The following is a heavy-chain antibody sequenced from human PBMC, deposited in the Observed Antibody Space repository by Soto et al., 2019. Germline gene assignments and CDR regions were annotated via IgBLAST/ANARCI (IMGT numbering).Heavy chain of an antibody. CDR1: GFTFSSYA. D-gene: IGHD3-9*01. Sequence: EVQLLESGGGLVQPGGSLRLSCAASGFTFSSYAMSWVRQAPGKGLEWVSAISGSGGTTYYADSVKGRFTISRDNSKITLYLQMNSLRAEDTAVYYCARDRPGRYFDWLINWGQGTLVTVSS. CDR2: ISGSGGTT. V-gene: IGHV3-23*01. J-gene: IGHJ4*02. CDR3: ARDRPGRYFDWLIN.